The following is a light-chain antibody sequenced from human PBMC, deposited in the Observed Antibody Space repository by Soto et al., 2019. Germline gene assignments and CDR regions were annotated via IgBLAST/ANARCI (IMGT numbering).Light chain of an antibody. V-gene: IGLV1-40*01. CDR3: QSYDTSLSGVI. CDR1: SSNIGAGYD. Sequence: QSVLTQTPSVSGAPGQKITMSCTGSSSNIGAGYDVHWCQQVPGAAPRLLIYADNNRPSGVPDRFSASKSGTSASLAITGLQGDDEANYYCQSYDTSLSGVIFGAGTKLTVL. CDR2: ADN. J-gene: IGLJ2*01.